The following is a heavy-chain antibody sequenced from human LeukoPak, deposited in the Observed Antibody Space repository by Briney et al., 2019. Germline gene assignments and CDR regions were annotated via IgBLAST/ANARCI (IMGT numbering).Heavy chain of an antibody. V-gene: IGHV3-48*03. CDR1: GFTFSSYE. CDR2: IGSSDSTI. J-gene: IGHJ3*02. CDR3: ANPVGYGDAFDI. Sequence: PGGSLRLSCAASGFTFSSYEMNWVRQAPGKGLEWVSYIGSSDSTIYYADSVKGRFTISRDNSKNTLYLQMNSLRAEDTAVYYCANPVGYGDAFDIWGQGTMVTVSS. D-gene: IGHD5-12*01.